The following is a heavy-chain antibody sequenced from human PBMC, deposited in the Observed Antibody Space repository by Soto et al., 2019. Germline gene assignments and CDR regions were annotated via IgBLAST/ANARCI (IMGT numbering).Heavy chain of an antibody. J-gene: IGHJ4*02. Sequence: QVQLQQWGAGLLKPSETLSLTCAVYGGSFSGYYWSWIRQPPGKGLEWIGEINHSGSTNYNPSLKSRVTISVDTSKNQFSLKLSSVTAADTAVYYCARVSHYYGFDYWGQGTLVTVSS. CDR1: GGSFSGYY. CDR2: INHSGST. V-gene: IGHV4-34*01. CDR3: ARVSHYYGFDY. D-gene: IGHD3-10*01.